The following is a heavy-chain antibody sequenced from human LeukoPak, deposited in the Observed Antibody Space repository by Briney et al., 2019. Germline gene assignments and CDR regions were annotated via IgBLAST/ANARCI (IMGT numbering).Heavy chain of an antibody. CDR3: ARHPFSTPFDY. D-gene: IGHD2/OR15-2a*01. J-gene: IGHJ4*02. CDR2: IYYSGST. CDR1: GGSISSYY. V-gene: IGHV4-59*08. Sequence: SETLSLTCTVSGGSISSYYWSWIRQPPGKGLEWIGYIYYSGSTNSNPSLKSRVTMSLDTSKNQFSLRLSSVTAADTAVYYCARHPFSTPFDYWGRGTLVTVSS.